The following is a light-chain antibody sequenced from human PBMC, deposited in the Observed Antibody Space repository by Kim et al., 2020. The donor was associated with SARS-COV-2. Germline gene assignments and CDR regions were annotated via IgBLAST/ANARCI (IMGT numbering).Light chain of an antibody. J-gene: IGKJ4*01. CDR1: QSVSSSY. Sequence: PGERATLSCRASQSVSSSYLAWYQQKPGQAPRLLMYGASSRATGIPDRFSGSGSGTDFTLTISRLEPEDFAVYYCQQYGSSPPITFGGGTKVDIK. CDR3: QQYGSSPPIT. V-gene: IGKV3-20*01. CDR2: GAS.